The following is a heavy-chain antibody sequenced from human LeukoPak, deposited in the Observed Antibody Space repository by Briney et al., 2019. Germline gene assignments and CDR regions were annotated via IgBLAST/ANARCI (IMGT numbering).Heavy chain of an antibody. V-gene: IGHV1-8*02. J-gene: IGHJ4*02. CDR1: GYTFTSYG. Sequence: ASVKVSCKASGYTFTSYGINWVRQATGQGLERMGWMNPNSGNTGFAQKFQGRVTMTRNTSKSTAYMELSSLTSEDWAVYYCARARGYSYGYSDYWGQGTLVTVSS. D-gene: IGHD5-18*01. CDR2: MNPNSGNT. CDR3: ARARGYSYGYSDY.